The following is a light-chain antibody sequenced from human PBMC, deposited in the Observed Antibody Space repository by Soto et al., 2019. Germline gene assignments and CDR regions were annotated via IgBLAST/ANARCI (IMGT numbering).Light chain of an antibody. CDR1: QSVSSN. Sequence: EIVMTQSPATLSVSPGERATLSCRASQSVSSNLAWYQQKPGQAPRLLIYGASTRATGMSARFSGTGSGTEFTLTISSLQSEDFAVYYCQQYNSWPLTFGGGTKV. V-gene: IGKV3-15*01. CDR3: QQYNSWPLT. CDR2: GAS. J-gene: IGKJ4*01.